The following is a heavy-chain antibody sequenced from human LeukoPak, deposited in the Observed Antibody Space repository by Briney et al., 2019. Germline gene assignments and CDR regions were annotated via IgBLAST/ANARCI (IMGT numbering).Heavy chain of an antibody. CDR2: MNPNSGNT. D-gene: IGHD3-22*01. V-gene: IGHV1-8*03. CDR3: ARALRDYYDSSGYRMRAFDI. J-gene: IGHJ3*02. Sequence: ASVKVSCKASGYTFTSYDINWVRQATGQGLEWMGWMNPNSGNTGYAQEFQGRVTITRNTSISTAYMELSSLRSEDTAVYYCARALRDYYDSSGYRMRAFDIWGQGTMVTVSS. CDR1: GYTFTSYD.